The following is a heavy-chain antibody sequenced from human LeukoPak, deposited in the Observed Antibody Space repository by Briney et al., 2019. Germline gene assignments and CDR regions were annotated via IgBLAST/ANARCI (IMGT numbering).Heavy chain of an antibody. CDR1: GYTFTGYY. CDR2: INPNSGGT. J-gene: IGHJ4*02. Sequence: GASVKVSCKASGYTFTGYYMHWVRQAPGQGLEWMGWINPNSGGTNYAQKFQGRVTMTRDMSTSTVYMELSSLRSEDTAVYYCARDLVGIAASGDYWGQGTLVTVSS. V-gene: IGHV1-2*02. D-gene: IGHD6-13*01. CDR3: ARDLVGIAASGDY.